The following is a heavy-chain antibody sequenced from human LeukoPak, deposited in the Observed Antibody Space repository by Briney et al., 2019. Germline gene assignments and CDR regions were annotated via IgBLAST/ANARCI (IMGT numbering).Heavy chain of an antibody. J-gene: IGHJ6*02. CDR3: ARETSSEIIGGMDV. Sequence: GGSLRLSCAASGFIFSNSGMHWVRQAPGKGQEWVAFIQTDGNPKYYADSVRGRFTISRDNFKKTCYLQMDSLRVEDTAVYYCARETSSEIIGGMDVRGQGTTVTVTS. CDR2: IQTDGNPK. V-gene: IGHV3-30*02. CDR1: GFIFSNSG. D-gene: IGHD3-22*01.